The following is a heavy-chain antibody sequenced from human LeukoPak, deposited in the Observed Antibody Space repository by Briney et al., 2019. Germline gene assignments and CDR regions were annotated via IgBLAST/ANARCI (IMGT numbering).Heavy chain of an antibody. D-gene: IGHD2-2*01. CDR1: GSTFTSFF. CDR3: ARYSSSSSLADP. CDR2: INPSGGSP. Sequence: GASVKVSCKASGSTFTSFFMHWVRQAPGQGLEWMGIINPSGGSPTYAQKFQGRVTMTRDTSTSTVYMELSSLRSEDTAMYYCARYSSSSSLADPWGQGTLVTVSS. J-gene: IGHJ5*02. V-gene: IGHV1-46*01.